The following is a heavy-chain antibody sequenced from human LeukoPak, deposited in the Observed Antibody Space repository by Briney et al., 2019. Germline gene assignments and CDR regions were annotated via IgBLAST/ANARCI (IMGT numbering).Heavy chain of an antibody. CDR3: ARDTWNSLDY. J-gene: IGHJ4*02. CDR1: GGSISSGGYY. Sequence: SQTLSLTCTVSGGSISSGGYYWSWIRQPPGKGLEWIGYIYHSGSTYYNPSLKSRVTISVDRSKNQFSLKLSSVTAADTAVYYCARDTWNSLDYWGQGTLVTVSS. D-gene: IGHD1-7*01. CDR2: IYHSGST. V-gene: IGHV4-30-2*01.